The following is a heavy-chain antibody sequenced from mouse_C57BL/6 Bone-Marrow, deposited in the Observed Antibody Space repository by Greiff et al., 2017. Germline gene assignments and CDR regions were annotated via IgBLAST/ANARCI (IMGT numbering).Heavy chain of an antibody. Sequence: QVQLKQSGAELVRPGASVTLSCKASGYTFTDYEMHWVKQTPVHGLEWIGAIDPETGGTAYNQKFKGKAILTADKSSSTAYMELRSLTSEDSAVYYCTRWCITTVVVPFDYWGQGTTLTVSS. J-gene: IGHJ2*01. CDR1: GYTFTDYE. CDR2: IDPETGGT. V-gene: IGHV1-15*01. CDR3: TRWCITTVVVPFDY. D-gene: IGHD1-1*01.